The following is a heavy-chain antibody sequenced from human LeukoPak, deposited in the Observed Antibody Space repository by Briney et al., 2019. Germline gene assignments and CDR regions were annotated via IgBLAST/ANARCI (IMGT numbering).Heavy chain of an antibody. V-gene: IGHV1-18*04. J-gene: IGHJ4*02. CDR1: GYTFTSYG. D-gene: IGHD3-16*01. CDR3: ARDGGDYYFDY. Sequence: ASVKVSCKASGYTFTSYGISWVRQAPGQGLEWMGWISAYNGNTNYAQKLQGRVTITTDTSTSTACMELRSLRSDDTAVYYCARDGGDYYFDYWGQGTLVTVSS. CDR2: ISAYNGNT.